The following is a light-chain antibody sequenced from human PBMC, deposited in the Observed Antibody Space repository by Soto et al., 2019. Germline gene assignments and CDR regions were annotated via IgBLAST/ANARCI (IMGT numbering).Light chain of an antibody. Sequence: QSVLTQPASVSGSPGQSITISCTGTSSDIGRYNYVSWYQQYPGRAPKFMIYDVSNRPSGVSNRFSGSKSGNTASLTISGLQAEDEADYYCAAWDDSLDGFYVFGSGTKVTVL. V-gene: IGLV2-14*01. CDR1: SSDIGRYNY. J-gene: IGLJ1*01. CDR3: AAWDDSLDGFYV. CDR2: DVS.